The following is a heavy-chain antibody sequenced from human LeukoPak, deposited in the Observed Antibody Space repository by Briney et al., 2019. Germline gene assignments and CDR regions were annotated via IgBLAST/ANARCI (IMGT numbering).Heavy chain of an antibody. CDR2: ISSSSSDI. J-gene: IGHJ4*02. CDR3: ARDLPAAVD. Sequence: GGSLRLFCAASGFTFSSYSMSWVRQAPGKGLEWVSFISSSSSDIYHADSVKGRFTISRDNAKNSLFLQMNSLRAEDTAVYYCARDLPAAVDWGQGTLVTVSS. CDR1: GFTFSSYS. V-gene: IGHV3-21*01. D-gene: IGHD2-2*01.